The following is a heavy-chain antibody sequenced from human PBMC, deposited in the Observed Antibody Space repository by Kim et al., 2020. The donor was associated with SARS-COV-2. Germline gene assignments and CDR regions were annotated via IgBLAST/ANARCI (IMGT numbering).Heavy chain of an antibody. V-gene: IGHV4-34*01. J-gene: IGHJ6*01. CDR1: GGSFSGYY. CDR2: INHSGST. CDR3: ARASPVTTFYYYYGMDV. Sequence: SETLSLTCAVYGGSFSGYYWSWIRQPPGKGLEWIGEINHSGSTNYNPSLKSRVTISVDTSKNQFSLKRSSVTAADTAVYYCARASPVTTFYYYYGMDVWG. D-gene: IGHD4-17*01.